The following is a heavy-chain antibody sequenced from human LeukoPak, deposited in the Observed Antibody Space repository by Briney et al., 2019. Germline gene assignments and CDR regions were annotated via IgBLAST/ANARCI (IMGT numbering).Heavy chain of an antibody. J-gene: IGHJ4*02. CDR3: ARDVVGATTFDY. D-gene: IGHD1-26*01. CDR2: ISSNGGST. CDR1: GFTFSSYA. V-gene: IGHV3-64*01. Sequence: PGGSLRLSCVVSGFTFSSYAMHWVRQAPGKGLEYVSAISSNGGSTYYANSVKGRFTIFRDNAKNSLYLQMNSLRAEDTAVYYCARDVVGATTFDYWGQGTLVTVS.